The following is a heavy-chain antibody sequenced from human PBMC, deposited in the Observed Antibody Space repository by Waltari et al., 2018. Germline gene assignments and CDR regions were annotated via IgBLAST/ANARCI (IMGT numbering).Heavy chain of an antibody. CDR2: INPNSGGT. CDR3: AQRPYYYDSSGYYYGAFDI. Sequence: QVQLVQSGAEVKKPGASVKVSCKASGYTFTGYYMHWVRQAPGQGLEWMGRINPNSGGTNYAQKFQGRVTMTRDTSISTAYMELSRLRSDDTAVYYCAQRPYYYDSSGYYYGAFDIWGQGTMVTVSS. D-gene: IGHD3-22*01. J-gene: IGHJ3*02. V-gene: IGHV1-2*06. CDR1: GYTFTGYY.